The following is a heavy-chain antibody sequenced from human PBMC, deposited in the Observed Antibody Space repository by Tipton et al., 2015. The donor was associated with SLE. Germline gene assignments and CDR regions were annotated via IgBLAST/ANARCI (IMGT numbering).Heavy chain of an antibody. Sequence: QVQLVQSGGGLVQPGGSLRLSCTVSGGSISSSSYYWGWIRQPPGKGLEWIGSIYYSGSTYYNPSLKSRVTISVDTSKNQFSLKLSSVTAADTAVYYCAREPLEVQEWVDLWGRGILVTVSS. CDR3: AREPLEVQEWVDL. V-gene: IGHV4-39*07. J-gene: IGHJ2*01. CDR1: GGSISSSSYY. CDR2: IYYSGST. D-gene: IGHD1-26*01.